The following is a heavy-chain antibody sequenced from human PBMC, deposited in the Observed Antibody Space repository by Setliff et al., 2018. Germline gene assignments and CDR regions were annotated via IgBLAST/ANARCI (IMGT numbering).Heavy chain of an antibody. CDR3: ARDPGVHSGTWCLDS. V-gene: IGHV4-39*07. J-gene: IGHJ4*02. CDR2: VSFFGSA. D-gene: IGHD2-8*01. Sequence: ETLSLTCNVSSVSFSSTTFYWAWIRQSPGKGLEWIGSVSFFGSAYYNPSLQSRGAISLDTSRNQFSLELSSVTAADTAVYYCARDPGVHSGTWCLDSWGQGTQVTVSS. CDR1: SVSFSSTTFY.